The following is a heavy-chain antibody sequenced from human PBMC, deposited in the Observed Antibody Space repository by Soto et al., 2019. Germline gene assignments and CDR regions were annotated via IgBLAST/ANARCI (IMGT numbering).Heavy chain of an antibody. V-gene: IGHV4-34*01. CDR3: VRAPHWTMVRGVIRANWFDP. CDR2: INHSGST. CDR1: GGSFSGYY. J-gene: IGHJ5*02. D-gene: IGHD3-10*01. Sequence: PSETLSLTCAVYGGSFSGYYWSWIRQPPGKGLEWIGEINHSGSTNYNPSLKSRVTISVDASKNQFSLKLSSVTAADTAVYYCVRAPHWTMVRGVIRANWFDPWGQGTLVTVSS.